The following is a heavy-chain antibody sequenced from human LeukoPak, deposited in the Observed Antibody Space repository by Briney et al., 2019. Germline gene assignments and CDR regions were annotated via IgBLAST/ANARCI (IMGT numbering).Heavy chain of an antibody. CDR1: GFTFSSYA. D-gene: IGHD3-3*01. CDR3: ASKLDDFWSGYYNYMDV. J-gene: IGHJ6*03. V-gene: IGHV3-23*01. CDR2: ISGSGGST. Sequence: GGSLRLSCAASGFTFSSYAMSWVRQAPGKGLEWVSAISGSGGSTYYADSVKGRFTISRDNSKNTLYLQMNSLRAEDTAVYYCASKLDDFWSGYYNYMDVWGKGTTVTVSS.